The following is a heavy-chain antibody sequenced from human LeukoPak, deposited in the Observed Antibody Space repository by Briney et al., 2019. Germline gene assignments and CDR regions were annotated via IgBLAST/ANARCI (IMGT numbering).Heavy chain of an antibody. CDR3: ARRITMVRGALDY. J-gene: IGHJ4*02. V-gene: IGHV1-69*06. CDR1: GYTFTSYG. Sequence: ASVTVSCMASGYTFTSYGISWVRQAPGQGLEWMGGIIPIFGTANYPQKVQSRVTITADKSTSTAYMELSSLRSEDTAVYYCARRITMVRGALDYWGQGTLVTVSS. D-gene: IGHD3-10*01. CDR2: IIPIFGTA.